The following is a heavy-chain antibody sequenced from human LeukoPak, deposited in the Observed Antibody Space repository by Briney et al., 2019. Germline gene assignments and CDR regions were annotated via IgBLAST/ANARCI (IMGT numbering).Heavy chain of an antibody. D-gene: IGHD3-22*01. CDR3: AKSIVVVTTMGYYFDY. Sequence: GGSLRLSCAASGFTFSSYAMSWVRQAPGKGLEWVSAISGSGGSTYYADSVKGRFTISRDNSKNTLYLQMNSLRAEDTAVYYCAKSIVVVTTMGYYFDYWGQGTLVTVSS. CDR1: GFTFSSYA. CDR2: ISGSGGST. J-gene: IGHJ4*02. V-gene: IGHV3-23*01.